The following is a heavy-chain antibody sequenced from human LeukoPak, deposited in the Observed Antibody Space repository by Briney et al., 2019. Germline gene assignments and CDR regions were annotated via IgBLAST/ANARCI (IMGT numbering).Heavy chain of an antibody. J-gene: IGHJ5*02. V-gene: IGHV5-51*01. CDR1: GYSFATFW. D-gene: IGHD2-8*01. CDR2: IYPGDSDT. Sequence: GESLKISCKGSGYSFATFWIAWVRQMPGKGLEWMGIIYPGDSDTRYSPSFQGQVTISADKSISTTYLQWSSLKASDTAMYYCARSNGVPLWTSWFDPWGQGTLVTVSS. CDR3: ARSNGVPLWTSWFDP.